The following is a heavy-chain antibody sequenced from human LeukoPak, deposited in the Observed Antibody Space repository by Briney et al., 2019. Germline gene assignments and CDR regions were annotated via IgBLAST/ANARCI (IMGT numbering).Heavy chain of an antibody. V-gene: IGHV3-23*01. J-gene: IGHJ4*02. D-gene: IGHD1-7*01. CDR1: GVTFSSHG. CDR2: ISGSGGST. Sequence: GGSLRLSCAASGVTFSSHGMSWVRQAPGQGLEWVSAISGSGGSTYYADSVKGRFTMSRDNSKNTLYLQMNSLRAEDTAVYYCAKVLVGTTCFEYWGQGTLVTVSS. CDR3: AKVLVGTTCFEY.